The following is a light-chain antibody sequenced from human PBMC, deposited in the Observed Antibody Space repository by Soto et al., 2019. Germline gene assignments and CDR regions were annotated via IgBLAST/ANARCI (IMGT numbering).Light chain of an antibody. CDR1: QSISSSY. J-gene: IGKJ1*01. Sequence: EIVLTQSPGTLSLSPLGIATPSFMASQSISSSYLAWYQQKPGQAPRLLIFGASSRAAGIPDRFSGSGSGTDFTLTISRLEPEDFAVYYCQKYGSSPPWTFGQGTKVDI. CDR2: GAS. V-gene: IGKV3-20*01. CDR3: QKYGSSPPWT.